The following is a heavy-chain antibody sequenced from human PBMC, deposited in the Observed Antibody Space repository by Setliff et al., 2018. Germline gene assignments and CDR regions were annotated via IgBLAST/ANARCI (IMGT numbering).Heavy chain of an antibody. CDR1: GYTFTSYG. CDR2: ISAYNGNT. Sequence: ASVKVSCKASGYTFTSYGISWVRQAPGQGLEWMGWISAYNGNTNYAQKLQGRVTMTTDTSTDTAYMEVRSLGSDDTAMYYCARAVGYCSGGSCYKGDDYWGQGTQVTVSS. V-gene: IGHV1-18*01. D-gene: IGHD2-15*01. J-gene: IGHJ4*02. CDR3: ARAVGYCSGGSCYKGDDY.